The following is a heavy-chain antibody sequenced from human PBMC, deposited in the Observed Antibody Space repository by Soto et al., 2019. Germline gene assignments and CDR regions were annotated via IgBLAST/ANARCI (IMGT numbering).Heavy chain of an antibody. D-gene: IGHD5-18*01. CDR2: IYPGDSDT. Sequence: PGESLKISCKGSGYSFTSYWIGWVRQMPGKGLEWMGIIYPGDSDTRYSPSFQGQVTISADKSISTAYLQWSSLKASDTAMYYCARHKDTDMVTGLFDICGQRTMVTVSS. V-gene: IGHV5-51*01. CDR3: ARHKDTDMVTGLFDI. CDR1: GYSFTSYW. J-gene: IGHJ3*02.